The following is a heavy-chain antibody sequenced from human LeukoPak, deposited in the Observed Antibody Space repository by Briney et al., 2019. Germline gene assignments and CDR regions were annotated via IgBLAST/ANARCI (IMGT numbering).Heavy chain of an antibody. J-gene: IGHJ4*02. V-gene: IGHV7-4-1*02. CDR1: GYTFTSYA. Sequence: GASVKVSCKASGYTFTSYAMNWVRQAPGQGLEWMGWINTNTGNPTYAQGFTGRFVFSLDTSVSTAYLQISSLKAEDTAVYYCARGGEMRFYPRFPFDYWGQGTLVTVSS. CDR2: INTNTGNP. CDR3: ARGGEMRFYPRFPFDY. D-gene: IGHD3-10*01.